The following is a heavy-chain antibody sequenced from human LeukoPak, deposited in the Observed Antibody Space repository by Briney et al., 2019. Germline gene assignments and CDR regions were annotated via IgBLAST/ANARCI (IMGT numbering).Heavy chain of an antibody. CDR2: IYPGDSDT. CDR3: ARQPPYCSTTSCYFDF. J-gene: IGHJ4*02. Sequence: GESLKISCQGSGYSFTSYCIGWVRQMPGKGREWMGIIYPGDSDTRYRQSFEGEVTISADKSINTAYLQWRSLKASDTAMYYCARQPPYCSTTSCYFDFWGQGTLVTVSS. D-gene: IGHD2-2*01. CDR1: GYSFTSYC. V-gene: IGHV5-51*01.